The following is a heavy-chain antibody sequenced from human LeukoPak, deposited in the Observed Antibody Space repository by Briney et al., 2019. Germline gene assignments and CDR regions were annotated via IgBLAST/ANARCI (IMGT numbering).Heavy chain of an antibody. D-gene: IGHD4-11*01. CDR1: GGSMTGYY. CDR3: ARLRGNYFPDY. V-gene: IGHV4-59*01. CDR2: IHYSGST. J-gene: IGHJ4*02. Sequence: SETLSLTCTVSGGSMTGYYWTRIRQPPGKGLEWIAYIHYSGSTNYNPSLKSRVTISVDTSKNQFSLRLNSVTAADTAVYYCARLRGNYFPDYWGQGTLVTVSS.